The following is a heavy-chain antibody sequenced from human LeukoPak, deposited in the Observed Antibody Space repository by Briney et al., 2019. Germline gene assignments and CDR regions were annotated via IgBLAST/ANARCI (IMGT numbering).Heavy chain of an antibody. V-gene: IGHV1-2*02. CDR1: GYTFTGYY. CDR3: ARALGTGTSYYYYYGMDV. D-gene: IGHD1-7*01. J-gene: IGHJ6*02. Sequence: GASVKVSCKASGYTFTGYYMHWVRQAPGQGLEWMGWINPNSGGTNYAQKFQGRVTMTRDTSISTAYMELSSLRSEDTAVYYCARALGTGTSYYYYYGMDVWGQGTTVTVSS. CDR2: INPNSGGT.